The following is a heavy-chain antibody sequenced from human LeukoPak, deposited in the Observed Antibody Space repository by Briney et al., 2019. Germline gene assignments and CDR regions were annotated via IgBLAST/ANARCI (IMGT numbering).Heavy chain of an antibody. D-gene: IGHD2-2*01. Sequence: GGSLRLSCAASGFTFNNYWMSWVRQAPGKGLEWVSNINQDGSENYYLDSVKGRFTISRDNAKNSLYLQMNSLRAEDTAVYYCARWPLGYCSVTSCSFDSWGQGTLVTVSS. CDR2: INQDGSEN. CDR1: GFTFNNYW. V-gene: IGHV3-7*01. J-gene: IGHJ4*02. CDR3: ARWPLGYCSVTSCSFDS.